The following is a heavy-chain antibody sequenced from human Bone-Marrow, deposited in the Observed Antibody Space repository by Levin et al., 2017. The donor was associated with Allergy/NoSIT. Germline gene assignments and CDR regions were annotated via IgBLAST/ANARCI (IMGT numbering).Heavy chain of an antibody. V-gene: IGHV5-10-1*01. D-gene: IGHD5-12*01. CDR2: IDPSDSYT. CDR3: ARQEGAYDPRVYS. CDR1: GYSFSNFW. J-gene: IGHJ4*02. Sequence: GESLKISCQGSGYSFSNFWISWVRQMPGKGLEWMGNIDPSDSYTNYSPSFQGHVTISADNSISTAFLQWSSLEASDTAVYYCARQEGAYDPRVYSWGQGTLVTVSS.